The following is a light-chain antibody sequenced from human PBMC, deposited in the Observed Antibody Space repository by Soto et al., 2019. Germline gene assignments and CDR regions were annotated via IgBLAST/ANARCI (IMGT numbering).Light chain of an antibody. J-gene: IGKJ4*01. CDR3: QQSYSTPPRT. V-gene: IGKV1-39*01. CDR2: AAS. CDR1: QSISSY. Sequence: DIQMTQSPSSLSASVGDRVTITCRASQSISSYLNWYQQKPGKAPKLLIYAASSLQSGVPSRFSGSGSGTDFTLPISSLQPEDCATYCCQQSYSTPPRTFGGGTKVEIK.